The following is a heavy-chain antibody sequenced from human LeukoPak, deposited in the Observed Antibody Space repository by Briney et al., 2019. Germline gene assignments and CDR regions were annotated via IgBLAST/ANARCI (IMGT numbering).Heavy chain of an antibody. CDR2: VYYTGST. CDR3: ARSKPLLCDY. J-gene: IGHJ4*02. V-gene: IGHV4-30-4*01. Sequence: SQALSLTCTVSGASISSGDYYWSWIRQPPGKGLEWIGYVYYTGSTYYNPSLKSRVTISVDTSKNQFSLKLSSVTAADTAVYYCARSKPLLCDYWGQGTLVTVSS. CDR1: GASISSGDYY. D-gene: IGHD3-10*01.